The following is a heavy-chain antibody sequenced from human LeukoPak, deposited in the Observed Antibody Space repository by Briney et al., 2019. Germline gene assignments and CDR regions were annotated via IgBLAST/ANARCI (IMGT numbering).Heavy chain of an antibody. CDR3: ARKKRVDTDSIMVYYYYAMDV. CDR1: GFIFGNYR. CDR2: INSDGSGT. V-gene: IGHV3-74*01. J-gene: IGHJ6*02. D-gene: IGHD5-18*01. Sequence: GGSLRLSCATSGFIFGNYRMHWVRQAPGKGLVWVSRINSDGSGTDYAESVKGRFTISRDNAKNTLYLHMSSLRVEDTAVYYCARKKRVDTDSIMVYYYYAMDVWGQGTTVTVSS.